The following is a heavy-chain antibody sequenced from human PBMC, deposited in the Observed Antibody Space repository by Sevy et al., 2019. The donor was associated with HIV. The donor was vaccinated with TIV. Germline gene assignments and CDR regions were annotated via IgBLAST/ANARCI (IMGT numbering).Heavy chain of an antibody. CDR2: IYSVGST. J-gene: IGHJ4*02. V-gene: IGHV3-53*01. CDR1: GFTVSTNY. D-gene: IGHD3-22*01. Sequence: GGSLRLSCVVSGFTVSTNYMTWVRQAPGKGLEWVSIIYSVGSTYYAESVKGRFTISRDNSKNTLYLQMNSLRAEDTAMYYCVRVNNMIGVAPDYWGPRTLVTVSS. CDR3: VRVNNMIGVAPDY.